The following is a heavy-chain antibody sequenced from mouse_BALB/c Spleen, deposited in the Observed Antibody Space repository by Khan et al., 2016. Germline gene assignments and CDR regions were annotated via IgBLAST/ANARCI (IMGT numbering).Heavy chain of an antibody. D-gene: IGHD2-4*01. V-gene: IGHV2-6-7*01. Sequence: QVQLKESGPGLVAPSQSLSITCTVSGFSITGFAVNWVRQPPGKGLEWLGVIWGDGSTDYDSALKSRLSISKDDSKSQVFLKMNSLQTDDTARYXCASCYDYDGGFAYWGQGTLVTVSA. CDR1: GFSITGFA. CDR2: IWGDGST. J-gene: IGHJ3*01. CDR3: ASCYDYDGGFAY.